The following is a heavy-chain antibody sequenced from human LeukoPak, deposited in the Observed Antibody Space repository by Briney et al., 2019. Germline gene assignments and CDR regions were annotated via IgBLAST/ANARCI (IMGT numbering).Heavy chain of an antibody. Sequence: SETLSLTCTVSGGSISSYYWSWLRQPAGKGLEWIGRIYTSGSTNYNPSLKSRVTISVDTSKNQFSLKLSSVTAADTAVYYCARDLYYYGSGSYYPTDWYFDLWGRGTLVTVSS. V-gene: IGHV4-4*07. CDR3: ARDLYYYGSGSYYPTDWYFDL. CDR2: IYTSGST. CDR1: GGSISSYY. J-gene: IGHJ2*01. D-gene: IGHD3-10*01.